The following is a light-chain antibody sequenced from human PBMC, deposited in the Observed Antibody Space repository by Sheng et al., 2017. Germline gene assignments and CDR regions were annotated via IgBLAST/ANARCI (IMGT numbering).Light chain of an antibody. CDR3: QHYGSSLPWT. V-gene: IGKV3-20*01. Sequence: EIVLTQSPDTLSLSPGERVTLSCRASQSISRYLVWYQQKPGQAPRLLIYGASSRATGIPDRFSGSGSGTDFTLTISRLEPEDLAVYYCQHYGSSLPWTFGQGTKVEIK. CDR2: GAS. J-gene: IGKJ1*01. CDR1: QSISRY.